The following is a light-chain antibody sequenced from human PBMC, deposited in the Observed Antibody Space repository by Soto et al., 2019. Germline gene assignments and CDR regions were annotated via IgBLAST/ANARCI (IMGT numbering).Light chain of an antibody. V-gene: IGKV1-39*01. CDR1: QNIDDW. Sequence: IQMTQSPSSLSASVGDRVTITCRASQNIDDWLAWYQQKPGKAPKFLIYDASTLTSGVPSRFSGSRSGTDFTLIISSLQPEDFSTYYCQQSDSSPYTFGQGTKVDIK. J-gene: IGKJ2*01. CDR2: DAS. CDR3: QQSDSSPYT.